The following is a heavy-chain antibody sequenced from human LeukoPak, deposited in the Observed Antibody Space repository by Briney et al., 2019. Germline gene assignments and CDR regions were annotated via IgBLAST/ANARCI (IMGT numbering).Heavy chain of an antibody. CDR2: IRYDGSNK. CDR3: AKDKYTGWLRIILDY. Sequence: GGSLRLSCAASGFTFSSYGMHWVRQAPGKGLEWVAFIRYDGSNKYYADSVKGRFTISRDNSKNTLYLQMNSLRAEDTAVYYCAKDKYTGWLRIILDYWGQGTLVTVSS. J-gene: IGHJ4*02. D-gene: IGHD5-12*01. V-gene: IGHV3-30*02. CDR1: GFTFSSYG.